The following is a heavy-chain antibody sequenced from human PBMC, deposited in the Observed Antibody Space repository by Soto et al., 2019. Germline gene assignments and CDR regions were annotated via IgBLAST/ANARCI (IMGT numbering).Heavy chain of an antibody. CDR2: ISRSSRNI. D-gene: IGHD6-19*01. Sequence: PGGSLRLSCAASGVTFSNYTMNWVRQAPGKGLEWVSSISRSSRNIYYADSLKGRFTISRDNAKNALYLQMNSLRAEDTAVYYCARDLKGAGTNSFYYYGMDVWGQGTTVTVSS. CDR1: GVTFSNYT. J-gene: IGHJ6*02. V-gene: IGHV3-21*01. CDR3: ARDLKGAGTNSFYYYGMDV.